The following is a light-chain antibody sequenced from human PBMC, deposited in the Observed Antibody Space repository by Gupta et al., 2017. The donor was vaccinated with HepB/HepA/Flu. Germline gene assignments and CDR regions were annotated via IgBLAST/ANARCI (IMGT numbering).Light chain of an antibody. Sequence: ELVLTQPPGTLSLSPGERATLSCRASQSVTSNYLAWYQQKPGQAPRLLIYGASSRATGIPDRFSGSGSGTDFTLTISRLEPEDFAVYYCQQYGSSPWTFGQGTKVEIK. CDR3: QQYGSSPWT. J-gene: IGKJ1*01. V-gene: IGKV3-20*01. CDR1: QSVTSNY. CDR2: GAS.